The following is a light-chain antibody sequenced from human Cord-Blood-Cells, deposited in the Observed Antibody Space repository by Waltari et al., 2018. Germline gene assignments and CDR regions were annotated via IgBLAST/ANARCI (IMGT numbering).Light chain of an antibody. CDR3: QQSYTPLT. Sequence: DIQMTQSPSSLSSSVGDRVTITCRASQSISSYLNWYQQKPGKAPKLLIYAASSLQSGVPSRFSGSGSGTDFTPTISSLQPEDFATYYCQQSYTPLTFGGGTKVEIK. V-gene: IGKV1-39*01. CDR1: QSISSY. CDR2: AAS. J-gene: IGKJ4*01.